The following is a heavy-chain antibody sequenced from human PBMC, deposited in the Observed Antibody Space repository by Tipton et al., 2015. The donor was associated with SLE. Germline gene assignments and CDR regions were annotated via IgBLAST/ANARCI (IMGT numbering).Heavy chain of an antibody. V-gene: IGHV4-34*01. D-gene: IGHD6-19*01. CDR2: INHSGST. J-gene: IGHJ4*02. CDR3: VGSGTKDY. Sequence: TLSLTCAVYGGSFSGYYWSWIRQPPGKGLEWIGEINHSGSTNYNPSLKSRLTISVDTSKNQFSLKLNSVTAADTAVYYCVGSGTKDYWGQGTLVTVSS. CDR1: GGSFSGYY.